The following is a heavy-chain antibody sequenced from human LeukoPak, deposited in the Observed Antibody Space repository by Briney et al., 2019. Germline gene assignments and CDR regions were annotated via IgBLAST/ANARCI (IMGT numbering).Heavy chain of an antibody. CDR1: GFTFSSYG. Sequence: GGSLRLSCAGSGFTFSSYGIHWVRQAPGKGLEWVAKILYDGARIYYADSVKGRFTVSRDNSKNTLYLQMNSLRAEDTAVYYCAKKVGGITAFDIWGQGTMVTVSS. CDR3: AKKVGGITAFDI. V-gene: IGHV3-33*06. J-gene: IGHJ3*02. D-gene: IGHD3-10*01. CDR2: ILYDGARI.